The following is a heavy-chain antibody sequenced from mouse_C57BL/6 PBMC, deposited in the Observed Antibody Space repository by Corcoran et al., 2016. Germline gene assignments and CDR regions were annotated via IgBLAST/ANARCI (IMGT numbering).Heavy chain of an antibody. Sequence: QVQLQQSGPELVKPGASVKLSCKASGYTFTSYDINWLKQRPGQGLEWIGWIYPRDGSTKYNEKFKGKATLTVDTSSSTAYMELHSLTSEDSAVYFCARKDYSNYGYAMDYWGQGTSVTVSS. CDR1: GYTFTSYD. J-gene: IGHJ4*01. D-gene: IGHD2-5*01. CDR3: ARKDYSNYGYAMDY. V-gene: IGHV1-85*01. CDR2: IYPRDGST.